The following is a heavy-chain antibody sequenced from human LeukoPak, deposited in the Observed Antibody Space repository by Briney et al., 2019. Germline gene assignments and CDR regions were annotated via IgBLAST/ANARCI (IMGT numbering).Heavy chain of an antibody. J-gene: IGHJ4*02. Sequence: GGSLRLSCAASGFTFSSYAMSWVRQAPGEGLEWVSAISGSGGSTYYEEPVKGRLATSKDNSKNTLYLQINSLKAEDTAVYCCANPGGGKRIWFGELFDYWGQGTLVTVSS. D-gene: IGHD3-10*01. CDR3: ANPGGGKRIWFGELFDY. CDR1: GFTFSSYA. CDR2: ISGSGGST. V-gene: IGHV3-23*01.